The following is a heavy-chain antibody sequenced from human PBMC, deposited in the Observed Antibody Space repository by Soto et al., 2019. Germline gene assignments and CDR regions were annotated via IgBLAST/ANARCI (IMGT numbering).Heavy chain of an antibody. CDR2: IWYDGSNK. D-gene: IGHD3-16*01. J-gene: IGHJ5*02. CDR3: ARGGGSEGDWFDP. Sequence: GGSLRLSCAASGFTFSSYGMHWVRQAPGKGLEWVAVIWYDGSNKYYADSVKGRFTISRDNSKNTLYLQMNSLRAEDTAVYYCARGGGSEGDWFDPWGQGTLVTVSS. CDR1: GFTFSSYG. V-gene: IGHV3-33*01.